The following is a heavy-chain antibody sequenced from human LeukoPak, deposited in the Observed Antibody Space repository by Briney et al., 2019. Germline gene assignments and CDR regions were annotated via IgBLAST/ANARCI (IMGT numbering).Heavy chain of an antibody. CDR2: ISYDGSNK. Sequence: GSLRLSCAASRFTFSSYGMHWVRQAPGKGLEWVAVISYDGSNKYYADSVKGRFTISRDNSKNTLYLQMNSLRAEDTAVYYCAKDAVGYSYGHYYFDYWGQGTLVTVSS. CDR1: RFTFSSYG. D-gene: IGHD5-18*01. CDR3: AKDAVGYSYGHYYFDY. J-gene: IGHJ4*02. V-gene: IGHV3-30*18.